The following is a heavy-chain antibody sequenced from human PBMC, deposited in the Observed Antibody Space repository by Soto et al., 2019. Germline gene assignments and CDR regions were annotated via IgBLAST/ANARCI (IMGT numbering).Heavy chain of an antibody. CDR2: IYYSGST. V-gene: IGHV4-30-4*01. Sequence: SETLSLTCPVSGGSISSGYYYWSWIRQPPGKGLEWIGYIYYSGSTYYNPSLKSRVTISVDTSKNQFSLKLSSVTAADTAVYYCAREGRGPNWFDPWGQGTLVTVSS. CDR1: GGSISSGYYY. CDR3: AREGRGPNWFDP. J-gene: IGHJ5*02.